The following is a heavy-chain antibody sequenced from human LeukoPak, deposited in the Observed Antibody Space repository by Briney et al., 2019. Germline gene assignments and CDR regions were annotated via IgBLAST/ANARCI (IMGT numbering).Heavy chain of an antibody. CDR3: VKRSLSGTCGDF. J-gene: IGHJ4*02. CDR2: ISTSGGTT. V-gene: IGHV3-64D*09. CDR1: GFTFTNYA. D-gene: IGHD1-26*01. Sequence: GGSLRLSCSASGFTFTNYAMRWVRQAPGKGLEYVSGISTSGGTTYYADSVRDRFTISRDNSKNTLYLQMSSLRAEDTAVYYCVKRSLSGTCGDFWGQGALVTVSS.